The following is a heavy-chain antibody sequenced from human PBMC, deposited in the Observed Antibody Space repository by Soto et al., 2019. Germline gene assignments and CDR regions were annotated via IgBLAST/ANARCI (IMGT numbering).Heavy chain of an antibody. CDR3: AREAVEGYATAFDI. Sequence: ASVKVSCKASGGTFSSYTISWVLQAPGQGLEWMGRIIPILGIANYAQKFQGRVTITADKSTSTAYMELSSLRSEDTAVYYCAREAVEGYATAFDIWGQGTMVTVSS. J-gene: IGHJ3*02. V-gene: IGHV1-69*04. CDR1: GGTFSSYT. D-gene: IGHD5-12*01. CDR2: IIPILGIA.